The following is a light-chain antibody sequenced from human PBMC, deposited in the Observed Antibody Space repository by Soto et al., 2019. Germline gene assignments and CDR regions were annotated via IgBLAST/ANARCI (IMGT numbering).Light chain of an antibody. CDR2: AGT. Sequence: AIQLTQSPSSLSASVGDRVTIACRASQDINSYLAWYQQKPGKAPNLLIYAGTSLQSGVPSRFSGSGSGTEFTLTISSLQPEDFATYYCLQDYNYPRTFGQGTKVDI. CDR3: LQDYNYPRT. CDR1: QDINSY. J-gene: IGKJ1*01. V-gene: IGKV1-6*01.